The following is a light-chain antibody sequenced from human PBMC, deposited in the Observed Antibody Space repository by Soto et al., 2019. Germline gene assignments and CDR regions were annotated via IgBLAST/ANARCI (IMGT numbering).Light chain of an antibody. CDR2: EGS. CDR1: SSDVGSYNL. CDR3: CSYAGSTTFVV. V-gene: IGLV2-23*03. Sequence: QSALTQPASVSGSPGQSITISCTGTSSDVGSYNLVSWYQQHPGKAPKLMIYEGSKRPSGVSNRFSGSKSGNTASLTISGLQVEDGVDFSCCSYAGSTTFVVFGGGTNLPVL. J-gene: IGLJ2*01.